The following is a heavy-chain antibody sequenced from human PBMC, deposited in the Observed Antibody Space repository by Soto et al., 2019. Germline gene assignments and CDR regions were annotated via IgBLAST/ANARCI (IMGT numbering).Heavy chain of an antibody. J-gene: IGHJ4*02. V-gene: IGHV3-23*01. D-gene: IGHD6-19*01. CDR3: AKTSVAGIPLYFDF. CDR1: GFTFSSYA. Sequence: RLSCAASGFTFSSYAMSWVRQAPGKGLEWVSAISGSGGSTYYADSVKGRFTISRDNSKNTLHLQMNSLRAEDTAVYYCAKTSVAGIPLYFDFWGQGTLVTVSS. CDR2: ISGSGGST.